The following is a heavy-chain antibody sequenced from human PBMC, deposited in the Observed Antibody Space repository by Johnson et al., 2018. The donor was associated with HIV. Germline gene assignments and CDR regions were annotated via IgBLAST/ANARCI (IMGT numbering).Heavy chain of an antibody. CDR2: ITWTGRSS. V-gene: IGHV3-NL1*01. J-gene: IGHJ3*02. Sequence: QVQLVESGGGVVQPGRSLRLSCASSGFTFRSYAMHWVRHAPGKVLAWVSGITWTGRSSTYADSVKGRFTSSRDNSKNTLYLQMNSLRSEDTAVYYCAGGTPWDAFDIWGQGTMVTVSS. CDR1: GFTFRSYA. CDR3: AGGTPWDAFDI.